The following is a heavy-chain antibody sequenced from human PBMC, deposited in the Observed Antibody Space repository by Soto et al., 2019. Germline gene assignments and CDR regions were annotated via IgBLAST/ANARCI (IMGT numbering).Heavy chain of an antibody. CDR2: ISGNSEIT. Sequence: EEQLLESGGGLIHPGGSLRLSCATSGFTFSTYAISWVRQAPGKGLEWVSTISGNSEITYYADSVKGRFTISKDSSTNMVYLKMSSLRADDTAAYNCAKYKYSGSGSYRYQYFYHGMDVWGQGTTVTVSS. CDR1: GFTFSTYA. V-gene: IGHV3-23*01. D-gene: IGHD3-10*01. CDR3: AKYKYSGSGSYRYQYFYHGMDV. J-gene: IGHJ6*02.